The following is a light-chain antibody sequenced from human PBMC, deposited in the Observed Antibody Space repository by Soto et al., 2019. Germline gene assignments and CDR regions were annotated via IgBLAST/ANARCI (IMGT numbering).Light chain of an antibody. V-gene: IGLV2-14*01. Sequence: QSALTQPASVSGSPGQSITISCTGTSSDVGGYNYVSWYQQHPVKAPKLMIYDVSNRPSGVSNRFSGSKSGNTASLTISGLQAEDEADYYCSSYTSSSTSVVFGGGTKVTVL. CDR2: DVS. CDR3: SSYTSSSTSVV. J-gene: IGLJ2*01. CDR1: SSDVGGYNY.